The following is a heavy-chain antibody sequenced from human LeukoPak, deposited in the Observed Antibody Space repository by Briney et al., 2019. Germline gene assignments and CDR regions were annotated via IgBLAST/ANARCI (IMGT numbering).Heavy chain of an antibody. CDR2: ISGGGGST. Sequence: GGSLRLSCAASGFTFSSYAMSWVRQAPGEGLEWVSAISGGGGSTYYADSVKGRFTISRDNSKNTLYLQMNSLRAEDTAVYYCAKDRLTITVTTPSDYWSQGTLVTVSS. D-gene: IGHD4-17*01. V-gene: IGHV3-23*01. CDR3: AKDRLTITVTTPSDY. J-gene: IGHJ4*02. CDR1: GFTFSSYA.